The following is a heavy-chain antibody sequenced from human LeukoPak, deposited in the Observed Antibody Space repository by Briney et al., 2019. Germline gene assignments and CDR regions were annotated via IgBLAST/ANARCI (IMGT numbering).Heavy chain of an antibody. V-gene: IGHV4-34*01. CDR3: ARADKDYSSSWYWFDP. J-gene: IGHJ5*02. Sequence: SETLSLTCAVYGGSFSGYYWSWLRQPPGKGLEWIGEINHSGSTNYNPSLKSRVTISVDTSKNQFSLKLSSVTAADTAVYYCARADKDYSSSWYWFDPWGQGTLVTVSS. CDR2: INHSGST. D-gene: IGHD6-13*01. CDR1: GGSFSGYY.